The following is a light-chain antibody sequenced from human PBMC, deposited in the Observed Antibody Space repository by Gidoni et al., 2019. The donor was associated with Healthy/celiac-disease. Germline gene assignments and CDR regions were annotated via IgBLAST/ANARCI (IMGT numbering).Light chain of an antibody. CDR2: DAS. V-gene: IGKV1-33*01. Sequence: DIQMTQSPSSLSASVGDRVTITCQASQDISNYLNWYQQKPGKAPKLLIYDASNLETGVPSRFSGSGSWTDFTFAISSLQPEDIATYYCQQYDNLHSVTFXPXTKVDIK. CDR1: QDISNY. CDR3: QQYDNLHSVT. J-gene: IGKJ3*01.